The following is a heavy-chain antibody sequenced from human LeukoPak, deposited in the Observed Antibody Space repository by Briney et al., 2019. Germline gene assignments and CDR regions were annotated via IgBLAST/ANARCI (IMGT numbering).Heavy chain of an antibody. CDR2: IWYDGSKK. CDR3: ARDVFADSSGGSFDF. D-gene: IGHD3-16*01. V-gene: IGHV3-33*01. J-gene: IGHJ4*02. Sequence: GGSLRLSCAASGFSFDTRGMHWVRQAPGKGLEWVAVIWYDGSKKYYADSVKGRFTISRDNSKKSLFLQMNSLRAEDTALYYCARDVFADSSGGSFDFWGQGTLVTVSS. CDR1: GFSFDTRG.